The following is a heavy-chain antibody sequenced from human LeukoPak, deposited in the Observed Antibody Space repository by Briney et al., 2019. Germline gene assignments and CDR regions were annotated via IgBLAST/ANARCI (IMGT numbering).Heavy chain of an antibody. CDR1: GFSFRNYW. V-gene: IGHV3-23*01. J-gene: IGHJ1*01. CDR2: ISGSGGST. Sequence: GGSLRLSCAASGFSFRNYWMSWVRQAPGKGLEWVSAISGSGGSTYYADSVKGRFTISRDNSKNTQYLQMNSLRAEDTALYYCAKVEYSSNIPQHWGQGTLVTVSS. CDR3: AKVEYSSNIPQH. D-gene: IGHD6-13*01.